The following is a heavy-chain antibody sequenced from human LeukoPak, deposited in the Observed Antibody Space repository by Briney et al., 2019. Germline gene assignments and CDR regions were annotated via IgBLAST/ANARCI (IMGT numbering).Heavy chain of an antibody. J-gene: IGHJ1*01. CDR1: GVSISSSRNY. CDR2: IHYSGST. D-gene: IGHD4-11*01. CDR3: ARQGSNWYFEYFQH. Sequence: PSETLSLTCTVSGVSISSSRNYWGWIRQPPGKRLEWIGSIHYSGSTYYSPSLKSRVTISVDMSKNQFSLKLTSVTAADTAVYYCARQGSNWYFEYFQHWGQGTLVTVSS. V-gene: IGHV4-39*01.